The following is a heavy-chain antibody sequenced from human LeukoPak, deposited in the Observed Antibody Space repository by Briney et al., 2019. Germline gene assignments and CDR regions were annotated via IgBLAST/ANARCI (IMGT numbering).Heavy chain of an antibody. CDR2: ISYDGSNK. CDR3: ARDVYSSSWYVNVDY. CDR1: GFTFSSYS. Sequence: PGRSLRLSCAASGFTFSSYSMHWVRQAPGKGLEWVAVISYDGSNKYYADSVKGRFTISRDSSKNTLYLQMNSLRAEDTAVYYCARDVYSSSWYVNVDYWGQGTLVTVSS. V-gene: IGHV3-30*01. J-gene: IGHJ4*02. D-gene: IGHD6-13*01.